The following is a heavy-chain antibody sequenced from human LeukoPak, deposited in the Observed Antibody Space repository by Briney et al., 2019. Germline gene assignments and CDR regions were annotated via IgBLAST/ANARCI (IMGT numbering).Heavy chain of an antibody. CDR3: GRQGYTASYYFFDY. J-gene: IGHJ4*02. Sequence: PSETLSLTCSVSSGSFRSYYWGWVRQPPGKGLEWIGRICTTGTTQYNPSLKSRVTMSVDTSTNQFSLNLRSMTAADTAVYYCGRQGYTASYYFFDYWSQGTLVAVS. CDR2: ICTTGTT. V-gene: IGHV4-4*07. CDR1: SGSFRSYY. D-gene: IGHD1-26*01.